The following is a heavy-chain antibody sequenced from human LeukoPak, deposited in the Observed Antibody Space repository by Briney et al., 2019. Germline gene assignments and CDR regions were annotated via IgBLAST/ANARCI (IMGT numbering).Heavy chain of an antibody. D-gene: IGHD2-2*01. V-gene: IGHV1-18*01. CDR2: ISAYNGNT. J-gene: IGHJ4*02. Sequence: ASVKVSCKASGYTFTSYGISWVRQAPGQGLEWMGWISAYNGNTNYAQKLQGRVTMTTDTSTSTAYMELRSLRSDDTAVYYCARDTLYCSSTSCFSPLYYFDYWGQGTLVTVSS. CDR1: GYTFTSYG. CDR3: ARDTLYCSSTSCFSPLYYFDY.